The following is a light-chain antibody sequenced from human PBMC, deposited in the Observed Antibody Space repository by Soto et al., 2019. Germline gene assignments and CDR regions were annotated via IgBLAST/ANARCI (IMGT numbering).Light chain of an antibody. Sequence: DLQITQSPSYVSASVGDRVSLPCRASQDIRSWLAWYQQRPGKAPKLLIYAATTLQSGVPSRFSGSGSGTTFTLTINNLQPEDFASYFCQQANSCPLTFGGGTKVDIK. CDR3: QQANSCPLT. CDR1: QDIRSW. CDR2: AAT. V-gene: IGKV1-12*01. J-gene: IGKJ4*01.